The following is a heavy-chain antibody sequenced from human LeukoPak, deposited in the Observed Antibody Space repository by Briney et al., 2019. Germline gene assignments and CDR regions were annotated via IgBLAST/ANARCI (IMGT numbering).Heavy chain of an antibody. CDR2: ISYDGSNK. CDR3: ARGSWYCSSTSCYIDAFDI. V-gene: IGHV3-30*03. Sequence: GGSLGLSCAASGFVFSGYGMHWVRQAPGKGLEWVAVISYDGSNKYYADSVKGRFTISRDNSKNTLYLQMNSLRAEDTAVYYCARGSWYCSSTSCYIDAFDIWGQGTMVTVSS. D-gene: IGHD2-2*01. J-gene: IGHJ3*02. CDR1: GFVFSGYG.